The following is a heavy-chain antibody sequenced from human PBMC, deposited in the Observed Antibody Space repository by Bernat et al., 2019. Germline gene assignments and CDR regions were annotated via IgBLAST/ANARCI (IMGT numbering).Heavy chain of an antibody. Sequence: EVQLVESGGGLVQPGGSLRLSCAASEFTVSSNYMSWVRQAPGKGLEWVCVIYSDGSTDYADSVKGRFTISRDNSKNTVYLQMNSLKVEDTAAYHCASLISFDYWGQGTMVTVSS. CDR3: ASLISFDY. D-gene: IGHD2-15*01. J-gene: IGHJ4*02. CDR1: EFTVSSNY. CDR2: IYSDGST. V-gene: IGHV3-66*01.